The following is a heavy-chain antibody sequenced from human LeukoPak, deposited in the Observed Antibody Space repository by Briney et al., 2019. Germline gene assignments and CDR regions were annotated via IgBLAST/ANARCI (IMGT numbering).Heavy chain of an antibody. V-gene: IGHV3-23*01. CDR3: AKDRGSYFEY. J-gene: IGHJ4*02. CDR2: ISGIGGST. D-gene: IGHD1-26*01. CDR1: GFTFSSYA. Sequence: PGRSLRLSCAASGFTFSSYAMSWVRQAPGKGVEWVSAISGIGGSTYYAGSAKGRFTISRDNSKNTLYLQMNSLRAEDTAVYYCAKDRGSYFEYWGQETLVTVSS.